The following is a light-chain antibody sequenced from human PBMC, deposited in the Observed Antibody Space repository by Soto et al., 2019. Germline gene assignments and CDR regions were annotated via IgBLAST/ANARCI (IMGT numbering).Light chain of an antibody. J-gene: IGLJ2*01. CDR1: SSNIGSHT. V-gene: IGLV1-44*01. CDR3: AAWDDSLNGVV. Sequence: VLTQPPSASGTPGQTIAISCSGGSSNIGSHTVNWYQQLPGTAPRLLIYSNTQRPSGVPDRFSGSKSGTSASLAISGLQSEYEGDYYCAAWDDSLNGVVFGGGTKLTVL. CDR2: SNT.